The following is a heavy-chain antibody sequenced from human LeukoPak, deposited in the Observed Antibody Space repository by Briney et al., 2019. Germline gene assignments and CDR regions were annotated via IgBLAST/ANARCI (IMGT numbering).Heavy chain of an antibody. V-gene: IGHV4-59*01. D-gene: IGHD6-13*01. CDR3: ARGTYGSSWQLEHFDY. CDR2: IYYSGST. Sequence: PSETLSLTCTVSGGSISSYYWSWLRQPPGKGLEWIGYIYYSGSTNYNPSLKSRVTISVDTSKNQFSLKLSSLTAADTAVYYCARGTYGSSWQLEHFDYWGQGTPVTVSS. J-gene: IGHJ4*02. CDR1: GGSISSYY.